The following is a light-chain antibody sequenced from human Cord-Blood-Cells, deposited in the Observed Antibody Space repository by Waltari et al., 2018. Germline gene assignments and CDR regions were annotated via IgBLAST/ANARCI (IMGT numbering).Light chain of an antibody. J-gene: IGKJ2*01. Sequence: DIQMTQSPSSLSASVRDSPHITCRATKSISSYLNWYQQKPGKAPKLLIYAASSLQSGVPSRFSGSGSGTDCTLTISSLQPEDFATYYCQQSYSTPTFGQGTKLEIK. CDR3: QQSYSTPT. CDR2: AAS. CDR1: KSISSY. V-gene: IGKV1-39*01.